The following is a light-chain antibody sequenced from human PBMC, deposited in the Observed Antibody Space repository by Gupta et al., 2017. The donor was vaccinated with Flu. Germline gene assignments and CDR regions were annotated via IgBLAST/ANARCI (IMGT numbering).Light chain of an antibody. CDR1: SRDVGGYNY. CDR2: EVI. CDR3: SSYTSSNSLE. V-gene: IGLV2-14*01. J-gene: IGLJ3*02. Sequence: QSALTPPASVSGSPGQSVTISCTGTSRDVGGYNYVSWYQQHPGKAPKLMIYEVINRPSGVSNRFSGSKSGNTASLTISGLQAEDEADYYCSSYTSSNSLEFGGGTKLTVL.